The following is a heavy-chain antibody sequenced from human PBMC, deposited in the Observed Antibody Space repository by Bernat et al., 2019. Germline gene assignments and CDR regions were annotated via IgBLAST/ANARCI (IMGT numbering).Heavy chain of an antibody. J-gene: IGHJ4*02. Sequence: EVQLVESGGGLVQPGGSLRLFCAASGFTVSSNYMSWVRQAPGKGLEWVSVIYSGGSTYYADSDKGRFTITRDNSKNTLYLQMNSLRAEDTAVYYCARGSNTHSSGYYPTVDYWGQGTLVTVSS. CDR1: GFTVSSNY. D-gene: IGHD3-22*01. CDR3: ARGSNTHSSGYYPTVDY. V-gene: IGHV3-66*01. CDR2: IYSGGST.